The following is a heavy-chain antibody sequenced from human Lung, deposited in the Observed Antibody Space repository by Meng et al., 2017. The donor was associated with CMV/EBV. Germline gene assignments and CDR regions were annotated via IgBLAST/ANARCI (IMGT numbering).Heavy chain of an antibody. CDR2: INWNGGST. V-gene: IGHV3-20*04. Sequence: GESLKISCAASGFTFDDYGMSWVRQAPGKGLEWVSGINWNGGSTGYADSVKGRFTISRDNAKNSLYLQMNSLRAEDTALYYCAREEYSSSSQAGQYYYYYYGMDVWXQGTXVTVSS. D-gene: IGHD6-6*01. CDR3: AREEYSSSSQAGQYYYYYYGMDV. J-gene: IGHJ6*02. CDR1: GFTFDDYG.